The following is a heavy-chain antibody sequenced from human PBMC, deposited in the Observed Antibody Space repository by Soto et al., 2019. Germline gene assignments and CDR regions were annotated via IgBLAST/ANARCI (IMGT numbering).Heavy chain of an antibody. J-gene: IGHJ4*02. CDR1: GFTFSSYG. CDR3: AKEGGGRNVDTAMVTDY. D-gene: IGHD5-18*01. CDR2: ISYDGSNK. Sequence: QVQLVESGGGVVQPGRSLRLSCAASGFTFSSYGMHWVRQAPGKGLEWVAVISYDGSNKYYADSVKGRFTISRDNSXNXXYLQMNSLRAEDTAVYYCAKEGGGRNVDTAMVTDYWGQGTLVTVSS. V-gene: IGHV3-30*18.